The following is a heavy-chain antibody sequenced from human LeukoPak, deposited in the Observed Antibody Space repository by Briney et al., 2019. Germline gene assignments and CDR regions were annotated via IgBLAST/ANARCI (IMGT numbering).Heavy chain of an antibody. V-gene: IGHV1-2*02. CDR3: ARHMTTANNWFDP. CDR2: INPKTGVT. D-gene: IGHD1-1*01. J-gene: IGHJ5*02. CDR1: GYTFTGYF. Sequence: ASVKVSCKASGYTFTGYFMHWVRQAPGQGLEWMGWINPKTGVTNYEQKFQGRVIMTRDTSISTVYMEVTRLTSDDTAAYYCARHMTTANNWFDPWGQGTLVTVSS.